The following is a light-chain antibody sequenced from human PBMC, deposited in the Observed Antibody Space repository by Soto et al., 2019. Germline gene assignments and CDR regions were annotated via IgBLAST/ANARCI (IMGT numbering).Light chain of an antibody. V-gene: IGKV1-39*01. CDR2: AAS. CDR3: QQSYSLPPIT. Sequence: DIQMTQSPSSLSASVGDRVTITCRASQSINYNLNWYQQKPGKAPKLLICAASSLQSGVPSRFSGSGSGTDFTLTISSLQPEDFATYFCQQSYSLPPITFGQGTRLEIK. J-gene: IGKJ5*01. CDR1: QSINYN.